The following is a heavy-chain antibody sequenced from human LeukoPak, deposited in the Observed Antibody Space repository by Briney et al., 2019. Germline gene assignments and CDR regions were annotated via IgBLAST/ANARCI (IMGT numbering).Heavy chain of an antibody. Sequence: KTSETLSLTCPVSRGSISSGGYYWTWIRQPPGKGLEWMGYIFYTGSTYSNPSLRSRVSISLDTSKSQFSLKLSSVTAADTAVYYCARGKGYDDSFYDYWGQGTLVTVSS. J-gene: IGHJ4*02. D-gene: IGHD5-12*01. V-gene: IGHV4-30-4*01. CDR3: ARGKGYDDSFYDY. CDR1: RGSISSGGYY. CDR2: IFYTGST.